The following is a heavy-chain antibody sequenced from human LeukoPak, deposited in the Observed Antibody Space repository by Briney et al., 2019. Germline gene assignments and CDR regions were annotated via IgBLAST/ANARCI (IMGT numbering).Heavy chain of an antibody. J-gene: IGHJ4*02. V-gene: IGHV4-34*01. CDR2: VNHSGYT. Sequence: KPSETLSLTCTVSGGSMTSYYWSWIRQSPEKGLEWIGEVNHSGYTNYNPSLKGRVTISVDTSKNQFSLKLSSVTAADTAVYYCARQLYGSDYWGQGTLVTVSS. CDR3: ARQLYGSDY. CDR1: GGSMTSYY. D-gene: IGHD4-17*01.